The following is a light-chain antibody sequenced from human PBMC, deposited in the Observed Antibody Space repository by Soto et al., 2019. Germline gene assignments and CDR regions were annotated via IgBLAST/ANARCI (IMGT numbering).Light chain of an antibody. Sequence: DIQMTQSPSSLSASVGDRVTITCRASQSISSYLNWYQQKPGKAPKHLIYGASNLQSGLPSRFSGSGSGTDFTLTISSLHPEDFATYYCQQSSSAFTFGQGTLLEIK. CDR1: QSISSY. CDR2: GAS. V-gene: IGKV1-39*01. CDR3: QQSSSAFT. J-gene: IGKJ5*01.